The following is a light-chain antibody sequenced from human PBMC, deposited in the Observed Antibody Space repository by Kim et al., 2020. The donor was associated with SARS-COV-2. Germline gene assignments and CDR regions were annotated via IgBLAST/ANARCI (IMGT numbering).Light chain of an antibody. CDR1: SSNIGSNY. CDR3: AAWDDSLSGPV. CDR2: SNN. J-gene: IGLJ2*01. V-gene: IGLV1-47*02. Sequence: GQRVPISCSGSSSNIGSNYVYWYQQLPGTAPKLLIYSNNQRPSGVPDRFSGSKSGTSASLAISGLRSEDEADYYCAAWDDSLSGPVFGGGTQLTVL.